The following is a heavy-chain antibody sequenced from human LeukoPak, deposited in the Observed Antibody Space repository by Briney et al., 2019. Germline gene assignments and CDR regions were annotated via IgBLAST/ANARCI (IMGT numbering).Heavy chain of an antibody. Sequence: GRSLRLSCAASGFTFSSYAMHWVRQAPGKGLEWVAVISYDGSNKYYADSVKGRFTISRDNSKNTLYLQMNSLRAEDTAVYYCARVPRRAAAGTGAFDIWGQGTMVTASS. V-gene: IGHV3-30*04. CDR3: ARVPRRAAAGTGAFDI. D-gene: IGHD6-13*01. CDR1: GFTFSSYA. J-gene: IGHJ3*02. CDR2: ISYDGSNK.